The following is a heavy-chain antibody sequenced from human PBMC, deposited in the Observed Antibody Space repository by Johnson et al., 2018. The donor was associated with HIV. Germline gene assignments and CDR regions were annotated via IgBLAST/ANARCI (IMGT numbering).Heavy chain of an antibody. J-gene: IGHJ3*02. D-gene: IGHD3-10*01. V-gene: IGHV3-43D*03. Sequence: VQLVESGGGVVQPGRSLRLSCAASGFTVSINYMSWVRQAPGKGLEWVSLISWDGGSTYYADSVKGRFTISRDNSKNSLYLQMNSLRAEDTALYYCAKDINLHPGAFDIWGQGTMVTVSS. CDR1: GFTVSINY. CDR3: AKDINLHPGAFDI. CDR2: ISWDGGST.